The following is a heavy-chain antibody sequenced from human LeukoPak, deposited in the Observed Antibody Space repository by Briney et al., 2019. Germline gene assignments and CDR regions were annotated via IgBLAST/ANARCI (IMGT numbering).Heavy chain of an antibody. V-gene: IGHV4-39*01. CDR3: ARDYPDDDSSGYLPLDAFDI. J-gene: IGHJ3*02. Sequence: SETLSLTCTVSGGSISSGSYYWSWIRQPPGKGLEWIGSIYYSGSTYYNPSLKSRVTISVDTSKNQFSLKLSSVTAADTAVYYCARDYPDDDSSGYLPLDAFDIWGQGTMVTVSS. D-gene: IGHD3-22*01. CDR1: GGSISSGSYY. CDR2: IYYSGST.